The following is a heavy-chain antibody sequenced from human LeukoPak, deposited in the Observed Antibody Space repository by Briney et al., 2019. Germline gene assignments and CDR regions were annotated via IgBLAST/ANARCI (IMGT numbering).Heavy chain of an antibody. CDR2: IWYDGSNK. CDR1: GFTFSSYD. J-gene: IGHJ4*02. CDR3: ARVRGAYDEFFDY. D-gene: IGHD5-12*01. V-gene: IGHV3-33*01. Sequence: PGESLRLSCAASGFTFSSYDMHWIRQAPGKGLEWVAVIWYDGSNKYYVDSVKGRFTISRDDSKNTLYLHMNSLRTEDTAMYYCARVRGAYDEFFDYWGQGTLVTVSS.